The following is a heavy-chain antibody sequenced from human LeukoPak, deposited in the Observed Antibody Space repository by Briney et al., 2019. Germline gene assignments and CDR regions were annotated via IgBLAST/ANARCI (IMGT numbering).Heavy chain of an antibody. Sequence: GASVKVSCMASGYTFTGYYMHWVRQAPGQGLEWMGWINPNSGGTNYAQKFQGRVTMTRDTSISIAYMELSRLRSDDTAVYYCAREALSDFWSGYSDYWGQGTLVTVSS. J-gene: IGHJ4*02. D-gene: IGHD3-3*01. CDR2: INPNSGGT. CDR3: AREALSDFWSGYSDY. V-gene: IGHV1-2*02. CDR1: GYTFTGYY.